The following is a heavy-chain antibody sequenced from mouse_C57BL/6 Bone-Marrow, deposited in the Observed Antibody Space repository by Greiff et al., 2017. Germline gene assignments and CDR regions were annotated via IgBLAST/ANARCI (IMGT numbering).Heavy chain of an antibody. CDR2: IFPGSGST. D-gene: IGHD2-10*01. CDR3: ARRAYPYYYAMDY. V-gene: IGHV1-75*01. CDR1: GYTFTDYY. Sequence: VQLVESGPELVKPGASVKISCKASGYTFTDYYINWVKQRPGQGLEWIGWIFPGSGSTYYNEKFKGKATLTVDKSSSTAYMLLSSLTSEDSAVYFCARRAYPYYYAMDYWGQGTSVTVSS. J-gene: IGHJ4*01.